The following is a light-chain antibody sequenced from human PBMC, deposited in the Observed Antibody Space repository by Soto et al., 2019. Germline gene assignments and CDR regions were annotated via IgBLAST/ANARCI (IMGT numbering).Light chain of an antibody. CDR2: DAS. V-gene: IGKV1-5*01. J-gene: IGKJ1*01. CDR3: QQYCHYST. Sequence: DIQMTQSPSTLPASVGDRVTITCRASQTISSWLAWYQQKPGQAPDLLIYDASRLAGGVPSRFSGSVSGTEFTLTIGRLQRDDCATYFCQQYCHYSTFGQGVKVEVK. CDR1: QTISSW.